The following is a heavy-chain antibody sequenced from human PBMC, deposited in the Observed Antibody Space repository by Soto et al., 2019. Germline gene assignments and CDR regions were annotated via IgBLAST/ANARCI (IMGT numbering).Heavy chain of an antibody. J-gene: IGHJ6*02. Sequence: PGGSLRLSCAASGFSFSDYWMTWVRQAPGKGLEWVANIKQDGSEKYYVDSVEGRFTISRVNAKNSLFLQMYGLRAEDTAVYYCARDLGTARVGFSYGLDVWGQGTTVTVSS. CDR2: IKQDGSEK. D-gene: IGHD5-18*01. CDR1: GFSFSDYW. V-gene: IGHV3-7*01. CDR3: ARDLGTARVGFSYGLDV.